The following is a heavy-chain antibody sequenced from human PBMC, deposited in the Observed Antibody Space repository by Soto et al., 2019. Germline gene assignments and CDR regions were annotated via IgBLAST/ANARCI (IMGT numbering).Heavy chain of an antibody. CDR2: IYSGGST. Sequence: EVPLVESGGGLVQPGGSLRLSCAASGFTVSSNYMSWVRQAPGKGLEWVSVIYSGGSTYYADSVKGRFTISRDNSKIPLDLQMNSLRAEDTAVYYCARDMVRGMDVWGQGTPVTVS. J-gene: IGHJ6*02. D-gene: IGHD3-10*01. CDR1: GFTVSSNY. CDR3: ARDMVRGMDV. V-gene: IGHV3-66*01.